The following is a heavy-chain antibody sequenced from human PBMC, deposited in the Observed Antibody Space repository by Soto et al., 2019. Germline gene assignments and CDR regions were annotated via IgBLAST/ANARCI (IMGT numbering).Heavy chain of an antibody. CDR3: ARDRSHYDILTGYPLLESYYGMDV. Sequence: ASVKVSCKASGYTFTSYGISWVRQAPGQGLEWMGWISAYNGNTNYAQKLQGRVTMTTDTSTSTAYMELRSLRSDDTAVYYCARDRSHYDILTGYPLLESYYGMDVWGQGTTVTVSS. CDR2: ISAYNGNT. CDR1: GYTFTSYG. V-gene: IGHV1-18*01. D-gene: IGHD3-9*01. J-gene: IGHJ6*02.